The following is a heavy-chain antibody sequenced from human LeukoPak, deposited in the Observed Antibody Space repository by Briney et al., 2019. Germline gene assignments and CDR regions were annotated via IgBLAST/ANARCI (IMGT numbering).Heavy chain of an antibody. D-gene: IGHD3-22*01. Sequence: ASVKVSCXASGYTFTSYDINWVRQAIGQGLEWMAWMNPNSGNTGYAKKFQGRVTMTRNTSISTAYVELSSLRSEDTAVYFCARGLGDYYDKAHFDNWGQGTLVTVSS. V-gene: IGHV1-8*01. CDR1: GYTFTSYD. CDR2: MNPNSGNT. CDR3: ARGLGDYYDKAHFDN. J-gene: IGHJ4*02.